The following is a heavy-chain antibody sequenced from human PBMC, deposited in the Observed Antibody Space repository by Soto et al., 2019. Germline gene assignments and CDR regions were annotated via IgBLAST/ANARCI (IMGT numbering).Heavy chain of an antibody. CDR1: GFTFRSYG. Sequence: QVKLVESGGGVVQPGRSRRLSCVTSGFTFRSYGMHWVRQSPDKGLEWVAVIKSDGTTADYKESVKGRFFISRDKSNKTVYLQMNHLRPEDTGIYYCAKPRSSLEWPPFDPWGQGTLVTVSS. V-gene: IGHV3-30-3*02. CDR2: IKSDGTTA. J-gene: IGHJ5*02. CDR3: AKPRSSLEWPPFDP. D-gene: IGHD3-3*01.